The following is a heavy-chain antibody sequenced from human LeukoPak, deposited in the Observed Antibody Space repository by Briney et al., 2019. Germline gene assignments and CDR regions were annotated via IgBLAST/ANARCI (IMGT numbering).Heavy chain of an antibody. CDR1: GGSISSSNYY. D-gene: IGHD3-16*01. Sequence: KPSETLSLTCTVSGGSISSSNYYWGWIRQPPGKGLEWIGTIYYSGTTYYNPSLESRVTIFEDTSKNQFSLMLTSVTAADTAVYYCVRALMGFYYYYMDVWGKGTTVTVSS. CDR3: VRALMGFYYYYMDV. V-gene: IGHV4-39*07. J-gene: IGHJ6*03. CDR2: IYYSGTT.